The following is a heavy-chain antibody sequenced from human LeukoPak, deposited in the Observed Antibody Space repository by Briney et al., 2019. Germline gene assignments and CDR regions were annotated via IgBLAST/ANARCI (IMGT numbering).Heavy chain of an antibody. V-gene: IGHV3-48*03. CDR3: ARAKRNGFDI. Sequence: TGGSLRLSGAASGFTFSSYEMNWVRQGPGKGLEWVSYISSSGSTIYYADSVKGRFTISRDNAKNSLYLQMNSLRAEDTAVYYCARAKRNGFDIWGQGTMVTVSS. CDR2: ISSSGSTI. CDR1: GFTFSSYE. J-gene: IGHJ3*02.